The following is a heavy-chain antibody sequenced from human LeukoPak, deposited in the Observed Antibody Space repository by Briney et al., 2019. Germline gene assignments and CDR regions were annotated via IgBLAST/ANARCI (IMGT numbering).Heavy chain of an antibody. CDR1: GFTFSDYY. J-gene: IGHJ6*03. V-gene: IGHV3-11*01. CDR3: ARLRSSSFYYYSMDV. Sequence: GGSLRLSCAASGFTFSDYYMSWIRQAPGKGLEWVSYISSSGSTIYYADSVKGRFTISRDNAKNSLYLQMKSLRAEDTAVYYCARLRSSSFYYYSMDVWDKGTTVTVSS. CDR2: ISSSGSTI. D-gene: IGHD6-6*01.